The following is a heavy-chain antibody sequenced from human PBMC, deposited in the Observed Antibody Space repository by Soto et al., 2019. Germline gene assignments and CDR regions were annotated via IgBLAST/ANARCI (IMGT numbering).Heavy chain of an antibody. CDR2: ISYDGTNK. Sequence: GGSLRLSSTASGVNFSSYGMHWVRQAPGKGLEWVAFISYDGTNKYYADSVKGRFTISRDNSKNTLYLQMNSLRAEDTAVYYCAKVNSAIVGAAYFDYWGQGTLVTVSS. D-gene: IGHD1-26*01. V-gene: IGHV3-30*18. J-gene: IGHJ4*02. CDR1: GVNFSSYG. CDR3: AKVNSAIVGAAYFDY.